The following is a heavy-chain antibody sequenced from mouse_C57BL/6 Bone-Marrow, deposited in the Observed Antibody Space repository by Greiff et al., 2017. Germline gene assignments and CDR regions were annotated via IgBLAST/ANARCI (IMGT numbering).Heavy chain of an antibody. D-gene: IGHD1-1*01. J-gene: IGHJ3*01. Sequence: QVQLKESGAELARPGASVKLSCKASGYTFTSYGISWVKQRTGQGLEWIGEIYPRSGNTYYNEKFKGKATLTADKSSSTAYMELRSLTSEDSAVYFCARGGGSSPFAYWGQGTLVTVSA. CDR2: IYPRSGNT. CDR3: ARGGGSSPFAY. CDR1: GYTFTSYG. V-gene: IGHV1-81*01.